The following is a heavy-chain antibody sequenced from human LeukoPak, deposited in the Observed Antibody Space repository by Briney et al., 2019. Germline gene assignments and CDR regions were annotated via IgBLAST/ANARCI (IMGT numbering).Heavy chain of an antibody. Sequence: GGSLRFSCAASGFTFSSYWMHWVRQAPGKGLVWVSHINSDGSSTSYADSVKGRFTIARDNATNTMYLQMNSLRAEDTAEYYCARGGYSYQPVEMALNNWFDPWGQGTLVTVSS. CDR3: ARGGYSYQPVEMALNNWFDP. D-gene: IGHD5-18*01. V-gene: IGHV3-74*01. CDR2: INSDGSST. J-gene: IGHJ5*02. CDR1: GFTFSSYW.